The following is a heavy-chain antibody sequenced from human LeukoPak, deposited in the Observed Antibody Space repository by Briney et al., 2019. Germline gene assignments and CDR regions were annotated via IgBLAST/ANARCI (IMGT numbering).Heavy chain of an antibody. CDR2: ISYDGSNK. V-gene: IGHV3-30-3*01. CDR3: AREPDDFDY. J-gene: IGHJ4*02. Sequence: GGSLRLSCAASGFTFSSYAMHWVRQAPGKGLEWVAVISYDGSNKYYADSVKGRFTISRDNSKNTLYLQMNSLRAEDTAVYYCAREPDDFDYWGQGTLVTVSS. CDR1: GFTFSSYA.